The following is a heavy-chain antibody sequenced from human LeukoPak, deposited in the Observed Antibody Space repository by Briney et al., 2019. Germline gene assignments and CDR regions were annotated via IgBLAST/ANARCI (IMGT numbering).Heavy chain of an antibody. CDR2: IKQDGGEK. J-gene: IGHJ3*01. V-gene: IGHV3-7*01. CDR3: ARETMGADIVVVPTPFDAFDL. D-gene: IGHD2-2*01. Sequence: GGSLRLSXAASGFTFSRYWMSWVRQAPGKGLEWVANIKQDGGEKYYVDSVKGRFTISRDNAKNSMYLQMNSLRAEDTAVYYCARETMGADIVVVPTPFDAFDLWGQGTMVTVSS. CDR1: GFTFSRYW.